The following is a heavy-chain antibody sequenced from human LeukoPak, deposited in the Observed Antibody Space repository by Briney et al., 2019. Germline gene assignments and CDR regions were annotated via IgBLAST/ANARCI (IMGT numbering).Heavy chain of an antibody. D-gene: IGHD4-17*01. CDR3: ARVYGDYVDAFDI. J-gene: IGHJ3*02. CDR2: INAGSGIT. Sequence: ASVKVSCKASGYTFTSYAMDWVRQAPGQSLEWMGWINAGSGITKYSQKFQGRVTITRDTPASTAYMELSSLRSEDTAVYYCARVYGDYVDAFDIWGQGTMVTVSS. CDR1: GYTFTSYA. V-gene: IGHV1-3*01.